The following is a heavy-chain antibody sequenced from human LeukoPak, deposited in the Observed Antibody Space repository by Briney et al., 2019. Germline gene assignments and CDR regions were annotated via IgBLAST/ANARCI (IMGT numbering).Heavy chain of an antibody. CDR2: INSDGSST. Sequence: GGSLRLSCAASGFTFSSYWMHWVRQAPGKGLVWVSRINSDGSSTRYADSVKGRFTISRDNAKNTLYLQMNSLRAEDTAVYYCARRYYYDSSGYAYYFDYWGQGTLVTVSS. J-gene: IGHJ4*02. V-gene: IGHV3-74*01. CDR1: GFTFSSYW. CDR3: ARRYYYDSSGYAYYFDY. D-gene: IGHD3-22*01.